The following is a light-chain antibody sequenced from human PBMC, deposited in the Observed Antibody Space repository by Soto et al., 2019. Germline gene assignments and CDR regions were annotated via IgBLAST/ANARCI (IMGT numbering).Light chain of an antibody. V-gene: IGLV2-18*02. CDR2: EAS. J-gene: IGLJ1*01. CDR3: SSFSSSSTLYL. CDR1: STDFVSYNR. Sequence: QSVLTQPPSVSGSPGQSVTISCTGTSTDFVSYNRVSWYQQPPGTAPKLIIYEASNRPSGVPDRFSGSKSGNTASLTISGLQADDEADYYCSSFSSSSTLYLFGGGTKVTVL.